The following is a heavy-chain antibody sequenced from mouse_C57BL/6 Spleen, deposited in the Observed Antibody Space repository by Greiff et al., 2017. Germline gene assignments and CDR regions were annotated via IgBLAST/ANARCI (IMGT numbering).Heavy chain of an antibody. V-gene: IGHV1-42*01. CDR3: ARSSDYYGSTAWFAY. CDR1: GYSFTGYY. Sequence: VQLKQSGPELVKPGASVKISCKASGYSFTGYYMNWVKQSPEKSLEWIGEINPSTGGTTYNQKFKAKATLTVDKSSSTAYMQLKSLTSEDSAVYYCARSSDYYGSTAWFAYWGQGTLVTVSA. D-gene: IGHD1-1*01. CDR2: INPSTGGT. J-gene: IGHJ3*01.